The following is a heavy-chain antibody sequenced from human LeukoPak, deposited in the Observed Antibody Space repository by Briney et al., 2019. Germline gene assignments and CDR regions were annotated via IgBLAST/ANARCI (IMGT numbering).Heavy chain of an antibody. Sequence: SGTLSLTCAVSGGSISNSNWWSWVRQPPGKGLEWIGEIYHSGSTNYNPSLKSRLTISVDKSKNQFSLKLSSVTAADTAVYYCARDGRGYYEGSGSTHVLVYGMDVWGQGTTVTVSS. CDR2: IYHSGST. J-gene: IGHJ6*02. D-gene: IGHD3-22*01. CDR1: GGSISNSNW. CDR3: ARDGRGYYEGSGSTHVLVYGMDV. V-gene: IGHV4-4*02.